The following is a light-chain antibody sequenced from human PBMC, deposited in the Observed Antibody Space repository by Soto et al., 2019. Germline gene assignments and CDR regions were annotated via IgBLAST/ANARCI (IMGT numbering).Light chain of an antibody. CDR3: ETWDFNTRV. Sequence: QPVLTQSSSASASLGSSVKLTCTLSSGHSSYIIEWHQQQPGKAPRYLMKLEGSGIYNKGSGVPVRFSDSSTGADRDLTISHPQFEDEADYYCETWDFNTRVFGGGTKLTVL. CDR2: LEGSGIY. J-gene: IGLJ3*02. V-gene: IGLV4-60*02. CDR1: SGHSSYI.